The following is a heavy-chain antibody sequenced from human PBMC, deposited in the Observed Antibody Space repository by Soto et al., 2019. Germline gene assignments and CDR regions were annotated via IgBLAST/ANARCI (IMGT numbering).Heavy chain of an antibody. D-gene: IGHD6-19*01. Sequence: GASVKVSCKVSGYTLTELSMHWVRQAPGKGLEWMGGFDPEDGETIYAQKFQGRVTMTEDTSTDTAYMELSSLRSEDTAVYYCATVGSGWPSYYFDYWGQGTLVTAPQ. V-gene: IGHV1-24*01. CDR2: FDPEDGET. J-gene: IGHJ4*02. CDR1: GYTLTELS. CDR3: ATVGSGWPSYYFDY.